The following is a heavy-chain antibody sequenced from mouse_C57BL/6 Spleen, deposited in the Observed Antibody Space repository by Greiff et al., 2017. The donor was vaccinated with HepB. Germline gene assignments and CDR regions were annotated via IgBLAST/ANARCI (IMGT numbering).Heavy chain of an antibody. D-gene: IGHD2-4*01. J-gene: IGHJ3*01. CDR1: GYAFSSYW. CDR3: AKEGVYYDYEGGFAY. Sequence: QVQLQQSGAELVKPGASVKISCKASGYAFSSYWMNWVKQRPGKGLEWIGQIYPGDGDTNYNGKFKGKATLTADKSSSTAYMQLSSLTSEDSAVYFCAKEGVYYDYEGGFAYWGQGTLVTVSA. V-gene: IGHV1-80*01. CDR2: IYPGDGDT.